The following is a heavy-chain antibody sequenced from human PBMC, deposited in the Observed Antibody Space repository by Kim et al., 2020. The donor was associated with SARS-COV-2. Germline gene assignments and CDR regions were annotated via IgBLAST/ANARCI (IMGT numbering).Heavy chain of an antibody. V-gene: IGHV3-21*01. D-gene: IGHD3-3*01. CDR3: ARETVRFSDGHWFDP. CDR1: GFTFSSYS. Sequence: GGSLRLSCAASGFTFSSYSMNWVRQAPGKGLEWVSSISSSSSYIYYADSVKGRFTISRDNAKNSLYLQMNSLRAEDTAVYYCARETVRFSDGHWFDPWGQGTLVTVSS. CDR2: ISSSSSYI. J-gene: IGHJ5*02.